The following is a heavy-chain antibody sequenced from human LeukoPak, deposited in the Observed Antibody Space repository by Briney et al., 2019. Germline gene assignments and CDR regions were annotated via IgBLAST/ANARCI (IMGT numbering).Heavy chain of an antibody. CDR2: ISYDGNNK. Sequence: GGPLRLSCAASGFTFSTYGIHWLRQAPGKGLEGVALISYDGNNKYYADPVKGRFTISRDNSRNTLYLQMNSLRPEDTAVYYCAKSRGGSLDYWGQGTLVTVSS. V-gene: IGHV3-30*18. CDR1: GFTFSTYG. D-gene: IGHD5-24*01. CDR3: AKSRGGSLDY. J-gene: IGHJ4*02.